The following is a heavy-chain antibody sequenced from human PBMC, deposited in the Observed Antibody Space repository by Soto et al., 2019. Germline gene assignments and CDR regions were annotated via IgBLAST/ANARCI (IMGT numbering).Heavy chain of an antibody. Sequence: ASVKVSCKASGYTFTSYDINWVRQATGQGLEWMGWMNPNSGNTGYAQKFQGRVTMTRNTSISTAYMELSSPRSEDTAVYCCARGGLRFLEWLFSSYYYGMDVWGQGTTVTVSS. J-gene: IGHJ6*02. CDR1: GYTFTSYD. V-gene: IGHV1-8*01. CDR3: ARGGLRFLEWLFSSYYYGMDV. CDR2: MNPNSGNT. D-gene: IGHD3-3*01.